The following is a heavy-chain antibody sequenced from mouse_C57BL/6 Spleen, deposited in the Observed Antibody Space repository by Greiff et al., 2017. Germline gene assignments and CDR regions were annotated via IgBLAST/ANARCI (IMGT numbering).Heavy chain of an antibody. J-gene: IGHJ4*01. V-gene: IGHV7-3*01. CDR1: GFTFTDYY. CDR2: IRNKANGYTT. Sequence: EVQVVESGGGLVQPGGSLSLSCAASGFTFTDYYMSWVRQPPGKALEWLGFIRNKANGYTTEYSASVKGRFTISRDNSQSILYLQMNALRAEDSATYYCARLGYAMDYWGQGTSVTVSS. D-gene: IGHD3-1*01. CDR3: ARLGYAMDY.